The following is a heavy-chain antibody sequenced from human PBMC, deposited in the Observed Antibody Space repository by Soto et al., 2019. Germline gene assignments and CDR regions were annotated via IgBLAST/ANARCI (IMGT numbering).Heavy chain of an antibody. V-gene: IGHV4-39*01. CDR2: IYYSGST. Sequence: SETLSLTCTVSGGSIRSSRYYWGWIRQPPGKGLEWIGSIYYSGSTYYNPSLKSRVTISVDTSKNQFSLRLSSVTAADTALYYCARHTQLRYYEGGFDPWGQGTLVTVS. CDR1: GGSIRSSRYY. CDR3: ARHTQLRYYEGGFDP. D-gene: IGHD3-9*01. J-gene: IGHJ5*02.